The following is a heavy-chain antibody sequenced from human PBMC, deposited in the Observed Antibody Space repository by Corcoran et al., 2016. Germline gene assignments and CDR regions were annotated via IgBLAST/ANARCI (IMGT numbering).Heavy chain of an antibody. D-gene: IGHD6-19*01. Sequence: QVQLVQSGAEVKKPGSSVKVSCKASGGTFSSYAISWVRQAPGQGLEWMGGIIPIFGTANYAQKFQGRVTITADESTSTAYMELSSLRSEDTAVEYWARSAYYSSGWYRVEYYFDYWGQGTLVTVSS. CDR2: IIPIFGTA. V-gene: IGHV1-69*01. CDR1: GGTFSSYA. CDR3: ARSAYYSSGWYRVEYYFDY. J-gene: IGHJ4*02.